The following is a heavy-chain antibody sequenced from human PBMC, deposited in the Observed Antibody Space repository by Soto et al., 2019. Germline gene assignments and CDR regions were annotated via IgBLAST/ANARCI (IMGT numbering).Heavy chain of an antibody. J-gene: IGHJ3*02. Sequence: QVQLVESGGGLVKPGGSLRLSCAASGFTFSDYYMSWIRQAPGKRLEWVSYISSSSSYTNYADPVKGRFTISRDNAKNSLYLQMNSRIAEDSAVYYCAREKYCCGGSCFLGNEALDIWGQGTMVTVSS. V-gene: IGHV3-11*06. D-gene: IGHD2-15*01. CDR1: GFTFSDYY. CDR2: ISSSSSYT. CDR3: AREKYCCGGSCFLGNEALDI.